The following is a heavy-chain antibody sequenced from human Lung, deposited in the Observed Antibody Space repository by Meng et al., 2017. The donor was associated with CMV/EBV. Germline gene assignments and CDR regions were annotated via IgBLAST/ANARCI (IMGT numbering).Heavy chain of an antibody. D-gene: IGHD2-8*01. CDR2: ISPTTGYT. CDR3: ARDFSLYRTSGVQ. Sequence: QLQLSEYDRRLVTPCGSLRLSCTGAGLTFSDYSMGCTRQAQGKGPERVSYISPTTGYTEYADSVKGRFTISRDNAKNSLFLQMNSLRSEDTAVYYCARDFSLYRTSGVQWGQGTLVTVSS. J-gene: IGHJ4*02. V-gene: IGHV3-11*05. CDR1: GLTFSDYS.